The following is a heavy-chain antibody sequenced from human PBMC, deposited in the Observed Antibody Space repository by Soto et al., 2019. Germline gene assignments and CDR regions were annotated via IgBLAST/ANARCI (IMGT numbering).Heavy chain of an antibody. J-gene: IGHJ4*02. V-gene: IGHV3-9*01. CDR1: GFTFDDYA. D-gene: IGHD3-9*01. Sequence: EVQLVESGGGLAQPGRSLRLSCAASGFTFDDYAMHWVRQAPGKGLEWVSGISWNSGSIGYADSVKGRFTISRDNXKXSXSLQMNSLRAEDTALYYCASGRGYDILTGYYPYFDYWGQGTLVTVSS. CDR3: ASGRGYDILTGYYPYFDY. CDR2: ISWNSGSI.